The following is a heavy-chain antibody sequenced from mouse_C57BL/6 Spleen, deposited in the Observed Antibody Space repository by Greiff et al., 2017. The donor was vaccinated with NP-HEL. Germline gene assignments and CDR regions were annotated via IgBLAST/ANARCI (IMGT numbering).Heavy chain of an antibody. CDR2: INPSSGYT. Sequence: VQLQQSGAELAKPGASVKLSCKASGYTFTSYWMHWVKQRPGQGLEWIGYINPSSGYTKYNQKFKDKATLTADKSSSTAYMQLSSLTYEDSAVYYCARGYDDDGAWFAYWGQGTLVTVSA. D-gene: IGHD2-4*01. CDR1: GYTFTSYW. J-gene: IGHJ3*01. CDR3: ARGYDDDGAWFAY. V-gene: IGHV1-7*01.